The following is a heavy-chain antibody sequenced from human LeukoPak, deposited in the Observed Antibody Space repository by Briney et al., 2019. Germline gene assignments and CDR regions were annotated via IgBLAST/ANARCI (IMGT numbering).Heavy chain of an antibody. J-gene: IGHJ4*02. CDR1: GFTFSRYW. CDR3: ARGIVVVPAAMAENFDY. CDR2: IRQDGSEK. Sequence: GGSLRLSCAASGFTFSRYWMRWGRQAPGKGVEWVANIRQDGSEKYFVASVNVRFTISRDNAKNSLYLQMNSLRAEDTAVYYCARGIVVVPAAMAENFDYWGQGTLVTVSS. D-gene: IGHD2-2*01. V-gene: IGHV3-7*01.